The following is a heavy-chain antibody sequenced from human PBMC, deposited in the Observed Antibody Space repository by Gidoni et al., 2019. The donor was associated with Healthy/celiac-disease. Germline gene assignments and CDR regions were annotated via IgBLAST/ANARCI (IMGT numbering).Heavy chain of an antibody. CDR1: GGSFSGSS. J-gene: IGHJ5*02. D-gene: IGHD6-13*01. V-gene: IGHV4-34*01. CDR2: INHSGST. CDR3: ARGQLVPLIPDWFDP. Sequence: QVQLQQWGAGLLKPSETLSLPCPAYGGSFSGSSWSWIRPPPGKGLEWIGEINHSGSTNYNPSLKSRVTISVDTSKNQFSLKLSSVTAADTAVYYCARGQLVPLIPDWFDPWGQGTLVTVSS.